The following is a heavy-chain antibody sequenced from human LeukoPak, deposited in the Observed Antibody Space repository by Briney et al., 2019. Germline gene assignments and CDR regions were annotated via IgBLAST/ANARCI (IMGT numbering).Heavy chain of an antibody. V-gene: IGHV4-59*12. CDR2: IYYSGST. CDR3: ARDRVYCGGDCYSGGSEAFDI. J-gene: IGHJ3*02. D-gene: IGHD2-21*01. CDR1: GGSISSYY. Sequence: SETLSLTYTVSGGSISSYYWSWIRQPPGRGLEWIGYIYYSGSTYYNPSLKSRVTISVDTSKNQFSLKLSSVTAADTAVYYCARDRVYCGGDCYSGGSEAFDIWGQGTMVTVSS.